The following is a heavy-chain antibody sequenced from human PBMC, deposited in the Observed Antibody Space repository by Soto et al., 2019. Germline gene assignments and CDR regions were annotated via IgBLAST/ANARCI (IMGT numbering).Heavy chain of an antibody. CDR1: GFTFDDYA. J-gene: IGHJ4*02. Sequence: SLRLSCAASGFTFDDYAMHWVRQVPGKGLEWVSGISWNSGSIGYADSVKGRFTISRHNAKNSLYLQMNSLRAEDTALYYCAKDIEGAGYSGPIFEYWGQGT. V-gene: IGHV3-9*01. CDR3: AKDIEGAGYSGPIFEY. CDR2: ISWNSGSI. D-gene: IGHD5-12*01.